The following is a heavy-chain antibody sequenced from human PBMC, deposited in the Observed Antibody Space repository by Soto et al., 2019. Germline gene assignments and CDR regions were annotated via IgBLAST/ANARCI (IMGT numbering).Heavy chain of an antibody. CDR1: GGTFSSYA. CDR2: IIPIFGTA. D-gene: IGHD3-9*01. Sequence: SVKVSCKASGGTFSSYAISWVRQAPGQGLEWMGGIIPIFGTANYAQKFQGRVTITADKSTSTAYMELSSLRSEDTAGYYCARGGGGREMSGCYYGMDGWGEGSTVSVSS. J-gene: IGHJ6*04. V-gene: IGHV1-69*06. CDR3: ARGGGGREMSGCYYGMDG.